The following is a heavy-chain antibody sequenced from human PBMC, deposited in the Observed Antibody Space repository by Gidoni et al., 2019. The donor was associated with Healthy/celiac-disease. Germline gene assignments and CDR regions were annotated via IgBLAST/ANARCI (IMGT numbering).Heavy chain of an antibody. CDR2: ISEDGSNK. CDR3: AKDLRNYDFWSGYYGL. D-gene: IGHD3-3*01. CDR1: GFTFSSYG. Sequence: QVQLVESGGGVVQPGRSLRLSCAASGFTFSSYGMHWVRQAPGKGLEWVAVISEDGSNKYYADSVKGRFTISRDNSKNTLYLQMNSLRAEDTAVYYCAKDLRNYDFWSGYYGLWGQGTLVTVSS. V-gene: IGHV3-30*18. J-gene: IGHJ4*02.